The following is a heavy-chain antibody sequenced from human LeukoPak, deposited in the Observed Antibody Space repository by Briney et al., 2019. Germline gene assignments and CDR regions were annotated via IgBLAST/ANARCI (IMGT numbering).Heavy chain of an antibody. D-gene: IGHD3-3*01. CDR2: INLNSGGT. Sequence: ASVKVSCKASGYTFTGYYMHWVRQAPGQGLEWMGWINLNSGGTNYAQKFQGRVTMTRDTSISTAYMELSRLRSDDTAVYYCARVPYNYDFWSGYYLYFDYWGQGTLVTVSS. J-gene: IGHJ4*02. V-gene: IGHV1-2*02. CDR1: GYTFTGYY. CDR3: ARVPYNYDFWSGYYLYFDY.